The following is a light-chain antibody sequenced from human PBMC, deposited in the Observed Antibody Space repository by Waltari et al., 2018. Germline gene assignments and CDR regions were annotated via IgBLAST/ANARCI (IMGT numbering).Light chain of an antibody. CDR1: QSLLHSNGNNY. J-gene: IGKJ1*01. CDR2: LGS. Sequence: DIVVTQSLLPLPVTPGEPASIPCRSSQSLLHSNGNNYLDWYLQKPGQSPQLLIDLGSNRASGGPDRFRSTGSGTDCTLKISRVEAEDVGVYYCMQYLQAVWTFGQGTKVEIK. V-gene: IGKV2-28*01. CDR3: MQYLQAVWT.